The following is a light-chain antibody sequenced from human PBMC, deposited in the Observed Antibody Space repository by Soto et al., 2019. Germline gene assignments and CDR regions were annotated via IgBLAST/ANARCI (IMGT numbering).Light chain of an antibody. J-gene: IGKJ4*01. CDR2: AAS. V-gene: IGKV1-39*01. Sequence: DLQMTQSPSSLSASVGDRVTITCRASETIATYLNWYHQKPGKAPKLLIYAASRLHSEAHSRFSGSGSGTDFTLTISSLQPEDFAIYYCQQSYSKPRTFVGGTRVEIK. CDR1: ETIATY. CDR3: QQSYSKPRT.